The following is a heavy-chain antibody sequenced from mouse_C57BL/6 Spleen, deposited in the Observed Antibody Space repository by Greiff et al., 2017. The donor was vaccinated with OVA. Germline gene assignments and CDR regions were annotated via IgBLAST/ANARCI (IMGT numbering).Heavy chain of an antibody. CDR1: GYTFTDYY. V-gene: IGHV1-26*01. CDR2: INPNNGGT. CDR3: AKGLQGVYYFDY. J-gene: IGHJ2*01. D-gene: IGHD3-3*01. Sequence: EVQLQQSGPELVKPGASVKISCKASGYTFTDYYMNWVKQSHGKSLEWIGDINPNNGGTSYNQKFKGKATLTVDKSSSTAYMELRSLTSEDSAVYYCAKGLQGVYYFDYWGQGTTLTVSS.